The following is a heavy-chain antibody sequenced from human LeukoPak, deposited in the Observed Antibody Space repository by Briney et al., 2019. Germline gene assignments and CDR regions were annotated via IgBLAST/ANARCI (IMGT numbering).Heavy chain of an antibody. J-gene: IGHJ3*02. CDR3: ARDIKGQYQDAFDI. Sequence: GGSLRLSCAGSGFSFSSYGMHWVRQAPGKGLEWMAFIRSDGSNKYYADSVKGRFTISRDNSKNTLYLQMNSLRAEDTAVYYCARDIKGQYQDAFDIWGQGTMVTVSS. D-gene: IGHD2-2*01. CDR1: GFSFSSYG. CDR2: IRSDGSNK. V-gene: IGHV3-30*02.